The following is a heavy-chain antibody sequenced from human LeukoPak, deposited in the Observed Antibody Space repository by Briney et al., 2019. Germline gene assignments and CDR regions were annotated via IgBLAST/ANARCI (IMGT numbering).Heavy chain of an antibody. D-gene: IGHD3-22*01. CDR3: ARGMYYYDSSGYYSPRHYYYGMDV. V-gene: IGHV4-59*01. Sequence: SETLSLTCTVSGGSISSFDWSWIRQPPGKGLEWIGNINYSGTSDYNPSLKSRVTISVDTSKNQFSLKLSSVTAADTAVYYCARGMYYYDSSGYYSPRHYYYGMDVWGQGTTVTVSS. CDR1: GGSISSFD. CDR2: INYSGTS. J-gene: IGHJ6*02.